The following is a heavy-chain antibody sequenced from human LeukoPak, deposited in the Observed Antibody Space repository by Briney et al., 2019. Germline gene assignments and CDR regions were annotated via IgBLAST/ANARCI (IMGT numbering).Heavy chain of an antibody. J-gene: IGHJ4*02. CDR2: IYTSGST. CDR1: GGSISSHY. Sequence: SETLSLTCSVSGGSISSHYWSWLRQPAGEGLEGIGRIYTSGSTNYNPSLKSRVTMSVDTSKNQFSLKLSSVTAADTAVYYCARARRAVAASYYFDYWGQGTLVTVSS. V-gene: IGHV4-4*07. D-gene: IGHD6-19*01. CDR3: ARARRAVAASYYFDY.